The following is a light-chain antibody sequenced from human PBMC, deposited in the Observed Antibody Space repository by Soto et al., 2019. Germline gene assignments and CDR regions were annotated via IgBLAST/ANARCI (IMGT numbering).Light chain of an antibody. CDR1: SCNIGAGYD. CDR2: GNS. J-gene: IGLJ1*01. Sequence: QSVLTQPPSVSGAPGQTVTISCTGSSCNIGAGYDVHWYQQLPGTAPKLLIYGNSNRPSGVPDRFSGSKSGTSASLAITGLQAEDEADYYCQSYDSSLSGYVFGAGTKLTVL. V-gene: IGLV1-40*01. CDR3: QSYDSSLSGYV.